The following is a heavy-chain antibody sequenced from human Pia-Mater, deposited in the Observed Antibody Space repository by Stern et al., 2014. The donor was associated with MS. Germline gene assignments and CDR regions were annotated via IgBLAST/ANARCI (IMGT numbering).Heavy chain of an antibody. V-gene: IGHV4-31*03. CDR2: IYYSGST. Sequence: QVQLQESGPGLVKPSQSLSLTCTVSGGSISSGGYYWSWLRPDPGQGLVWIGYIYYSGSTYYNPSLKSRVTISVDTSKNQFSLKLSSVTAADTAVYYCARVHADSSSWYWWYFDLWGRGTLVTVSS. J-gene: IGHJ2*01. CDR1: GGSISSGGYY. CDR3: ARVHADSSSWYWWYFDL. D-gene: IGHD6-13*01.